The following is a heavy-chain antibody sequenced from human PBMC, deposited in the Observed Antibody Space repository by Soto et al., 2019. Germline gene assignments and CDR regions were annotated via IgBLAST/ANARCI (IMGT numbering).Heavy chain of an antibody. CDR3: ASLIAAAGPPHSPRYYYGMDV. CDR1: GGTFSSYA. J-gene: IGHJ6*02. Sequence: QVQLVQSGAEVKKPGSSVKVSCKASGGTFSSYAISWVRQAPGQGLEWMGGIIPIFGTADYAQKFQGRVTITADESTRTAYMELSSRRSEDTAVYYCASLIAAAGPPHSPRYYYGMDVWGQGTTVTVSS. CDR2: IIPIFGTA. D-gene: IGHD6-13*01. V-gene: IGHV1-69*12.